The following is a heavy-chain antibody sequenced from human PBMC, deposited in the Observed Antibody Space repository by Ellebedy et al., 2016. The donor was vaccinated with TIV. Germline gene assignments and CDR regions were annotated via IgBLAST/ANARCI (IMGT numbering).Heavy chain of an antibody. Sequence: MPSETLSLTCTVSGASISSYSWAWIRQPPGMGLDYNGYFSYTGSTNYSPSLNSRVSISVDTSKNQFSLKLSSVTAADTAVYYCARRKVRPGPAFDYWGQGTLVTVSS. CDR1: GASISSYS. D-gene: IGHD3-10*01. V-gene: IGHV4-59*08. J-gene: IGHJ4*02. CDR2: FSYTGST. CDR3: ARRKVRPGPAFDY.